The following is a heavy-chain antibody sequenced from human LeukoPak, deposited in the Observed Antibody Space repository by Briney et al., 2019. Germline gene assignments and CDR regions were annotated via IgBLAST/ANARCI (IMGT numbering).Heavy chain of an antibody. V-gene: IGHV3-7*01. CDR1: GFTFSNYW. D-gene: IGHD5-12*01. CDR3: ARDGATFSGYDWYYYMDV. Sequence: GGSLRLSCAASGFTFSNYWMSWVRQAPGKGLEWVANIKQDGSEKYYVDSVKGRFTISRDNAKNSLYLQMYSLRAEDTAVYYCARDGATFSGYDWYYYMDVWGKGTTVTVSS. CDR2: IKQDGSEK. J-gene: IGHJ6*03.